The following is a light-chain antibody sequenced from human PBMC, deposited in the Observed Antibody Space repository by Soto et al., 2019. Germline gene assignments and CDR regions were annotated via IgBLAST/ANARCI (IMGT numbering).Light chain of an antibody. CDR2: EVS. V-gene: IGLV2-23*02. Sequence: QSALTQPASVSGSPGQSITVSCAGTSSDVGSYNLVSWYQQYPGQAPKLILYEVSNRPTGVPTRFTGSKSGNTASLTISGLQAEDEADYYCAAWDDSLNGSVVFGGGTKLTVL. CDR1: SSDVGSYNL. J-gene: IGLJ2*01. CDR3: AAWDDSLNGSVV.